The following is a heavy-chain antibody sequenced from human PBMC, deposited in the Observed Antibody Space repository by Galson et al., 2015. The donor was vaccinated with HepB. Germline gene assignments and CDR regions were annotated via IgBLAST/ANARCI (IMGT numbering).Heavy chain of an antibody. CDR2: ISYDGSNK. CDR1: GFTFSSYG. D-gene: IGHD3-22*01. J-gene: IGHJ3*02. V-gene: IGHV3-30*18. CDR3: AKDLGAFLSSSGYSLLDAFDI. Sequence: SLRLSCAASGFTFSSYGMHWVRQAPGKGLEWEAVISYDGSNKYYAESVKGRFTISRDNSKNKLYLQMNSLRVEDTAVYYCAKDLGAFLSSSGYSLLDAFDIWGQGTMVTVSS.